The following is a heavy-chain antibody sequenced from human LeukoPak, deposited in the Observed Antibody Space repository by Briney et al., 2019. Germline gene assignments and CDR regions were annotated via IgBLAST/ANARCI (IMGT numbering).Heavy chain of an antibody. CDR3: ARDYYYYDSSGSTDDTFDI. Sequence: PSETLSLTCTVSGGSISSYYWSWIRQPPGKGLEWIGYIYYSGSTNYNPSLKSRVTISVDTSKNQFSLKLSSVTAADTAVYYCARDYYYYDSSGSTDDTFDIWGQGTMVTVSS. V-gene: IGHV4-59*01. D-gene: IGHD3-22*01. J-gene: IGHJ3*02. CDR1: GGSISSYY. CDR2: IYYSGST.